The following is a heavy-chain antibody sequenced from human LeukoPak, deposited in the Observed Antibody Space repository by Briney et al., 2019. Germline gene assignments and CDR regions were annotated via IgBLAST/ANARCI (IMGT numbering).Heavy chain of an antibody. CDR2: IIPIFGTA. V-gene: IGHV1-69*05. J-gene: IGHJ5*02. Sequence: ASVKVSCKASGGTFSSYAISWERQAPGQGLEWMGGIIPIFGTANYAQKFQGRVTITTDESTSTAYMELSSLRSEDTAVYYCARDRSDWFDPWGQGTLVTVSS. CDR1: GGTFSSYA. CDR3: ARDRSDWFDP.